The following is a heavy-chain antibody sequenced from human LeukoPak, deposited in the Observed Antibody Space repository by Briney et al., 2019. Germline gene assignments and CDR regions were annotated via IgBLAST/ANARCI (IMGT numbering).Heavy chain of an antibody. CDR2: ISSSSSYI. CDR3: ARDDSNTAMVVDY. J-gene: IGHJ4*02. V-gene: IGHV3-21*01. D-gene: IGHD5-18*01. Sequence: SGGSLRLSCAASGFTFSSYSMNWVRQAPGKGLEWVSSISSSSSYIYCADSVKGRFTISRDNAKNSLYLQMNSLRAEDTAVYYCARDDSNTAMVVDYWGQGTLVTVSS. CDR1: GFTFSSYS.